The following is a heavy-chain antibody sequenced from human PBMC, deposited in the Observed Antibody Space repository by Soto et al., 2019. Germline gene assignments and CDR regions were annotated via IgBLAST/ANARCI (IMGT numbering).Heavy chain of an antibody. J-gene: IGHJ3*02. CDR2: IYYSGST. Sequence: PSETLSLTCTVSGGSISSYYWSWIRQPPGKGLEWIGYIYYSGSTNYNPSLKSRVTISVDTSKNQFSLKLSSVTAADTAVYYCARDRYHSSGWYADAFDIWGQGTMVTVSS. CDR1: GGSISSYY. V-gene: IGHV4-59*01. CDR3: ARDRYHSSGWYADAFDI. D-gene: IGHD6-19*01.